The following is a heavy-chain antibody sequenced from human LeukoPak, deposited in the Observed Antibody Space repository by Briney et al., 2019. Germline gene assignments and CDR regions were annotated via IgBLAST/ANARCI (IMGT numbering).Heavy chain of an antibody. CDR2: ISQDGSKT. CDR1: GFTLSSYW. CDR3: ARAIAAAGGY. Sequence: GGSLRLSCAASGFTLSSYWMTWVRQAPGKGLEWVANISQDGSKTYFVDSVKGRFSISRDNTKNSLYLQMNSLRAEDTAVYYCARAIAAAGGYWGQGTLVTVSS. V-gene: IGHV3-7*01. J-gene: IGHJ4*02. D-gene: IGHD6-13*01.